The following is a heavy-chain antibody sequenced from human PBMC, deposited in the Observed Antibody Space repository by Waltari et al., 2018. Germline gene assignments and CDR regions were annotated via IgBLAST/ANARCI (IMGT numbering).Heavy chain of an antibody. Sequence: VQLVQSETEVKKPGASVMVSCKPSGYTFKSYVFSWVRQALGQGLEWMGWVSGYNCDTFYAQNFQDRLTMTTETSTTTTYMELRNLRSDDTAIYYCARVSTNNGPGDLDYWGQGTLVTVSA. CDR2: VSGYNCDT. J-gene: IGHJ4*02. CDR1: GYTFKSYV. CDR3: ARVSTNNGPGDLDY. V-gene: IGHV1-18*01. D-gene: IGHD2-8*01.